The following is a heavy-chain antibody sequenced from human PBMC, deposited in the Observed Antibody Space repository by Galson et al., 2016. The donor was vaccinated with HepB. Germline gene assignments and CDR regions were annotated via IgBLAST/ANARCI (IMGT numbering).Heavy chain of an antibody. Sequence: SLRLSCAASGFTVSNNYMTWVRQAPGKGLEYVTVIDSGGTTYYADSVKGRFTISRDNSQNSLFLQMNTLRAEDTAVYFCVRGVYGDHGWFDYWGQGTLVTVSS. D-gene: IGHD4-17*01. J-gene: IGHJ4*02. CDR1: GFTVSNNY. V-gene: IGHV3-66*02. CDR2: IDSGGTT. CDR3: VRGVYGDHGWFDY.